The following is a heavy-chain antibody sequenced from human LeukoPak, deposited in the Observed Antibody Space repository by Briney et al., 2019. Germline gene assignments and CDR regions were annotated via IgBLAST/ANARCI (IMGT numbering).Heavy chain of an antibody. CDR3: AKDILSYDILTGLDY. D-gene: IGHD3-9*01. CDR2: ISWNSGSI. J-gene: IGHJ4*02. V-gene: IGHV3-9*01. Sequence: QTGGSLRLSCAASGFTFSSYPLHWVRQAPGKGLEWVSGISWNSGSIGYADSVKGRFTISRDNAKNSLYLQMNSLRAEDTALYYCAKDILSYDILTGLDYWGQGTLVTVSS. CDR1: GFTFSSYP.